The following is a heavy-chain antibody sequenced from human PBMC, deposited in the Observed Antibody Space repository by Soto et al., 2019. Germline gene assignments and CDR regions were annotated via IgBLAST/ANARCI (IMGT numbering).Heavy chain of an antibody. CDR1: GGSISSSSYY. Sequence: TLSLTCTVSGGSISSSSYYWGWIRQPPGKGLEWIGSIYYSGNTYYTPSLKSRVTISVDTSKNQFSLKLSSVTAADTAVYYCAREGGRYCTGGSCQVDYWGQGTLVTSPQ. V-gene: IGHV4-39*02. CDR3: AREGGRYCTGGSCQVDY. J-gene: IGHJ4*02. CDR2: IYYSGNT. D-gene: IGHD2-15*01.